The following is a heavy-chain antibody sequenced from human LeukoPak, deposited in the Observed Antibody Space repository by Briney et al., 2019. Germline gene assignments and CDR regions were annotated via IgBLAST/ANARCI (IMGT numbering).Heavy chain of an antibody. J-gene: IGHJ6*02. CDR2: MNPDRGDT. CDR3: ARANDYVWGTYRYSLDDYGLDV. CDR1: GYTFSSRD. V-gene: IGHV1-8*01. Sequence: PLASVKVSCKASGYTFSSRDINWVRQATGQGLEWMGWMNPDRGDTFFAQNFQGRVTMTRDTSTSTAYMELSSLRSEDTAVYYCARANDYVWGTYRYSLDDYGLDVWGQGTAVTVSS. D-gene: IGHD3-16*02.